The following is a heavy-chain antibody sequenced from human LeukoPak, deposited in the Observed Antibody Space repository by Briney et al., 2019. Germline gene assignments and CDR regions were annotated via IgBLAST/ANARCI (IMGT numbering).Heavy chain of an antibody. J-gene: IGHJ4*02. CDR1: GFTFSSYA. V-gene: IGHV3-23*01. CDR3: AKEFGIVGAQGSKNFDY. D-gene: IGHD1-26*01. CDR2: ISGSGGST. Sequence: GSLRLSCAASGFTFSSYAMSWVRQAPGKGLEWVSAISGSGGSTYYADSVKGRFTISRDNSKNTPYLQMNSLRAEDTAVYYCAKEFGIVGAQGSKNFDYWGQGTLVTVSS.